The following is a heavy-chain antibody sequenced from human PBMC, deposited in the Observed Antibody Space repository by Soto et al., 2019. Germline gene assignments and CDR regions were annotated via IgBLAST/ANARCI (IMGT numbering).Heavy chain of an antibody. V-gene: IGHV4-59*08. Sequence: SETLSLTCTVSGGSINSFYWNWIGQPPGQGLEWIGFITDTGRTTYNPSLKSRVTISVDTSKNQFSLKLSSLTAADTAVYYCARLEGCTSSSCYVGNAFDVWGPGTMVTVSS. CDR1: GGSINSFY. CDR3: ARLEGCTSSSCYVGNAFDV. J-gene: IGHJ3*01. CDR2: ITDTGRT. D-gene: IGHD2-2*01.